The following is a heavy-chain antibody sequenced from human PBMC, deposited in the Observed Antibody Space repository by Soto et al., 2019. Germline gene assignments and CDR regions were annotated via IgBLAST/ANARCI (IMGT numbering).Heavy chain of an antibody. CDR1: GGSISRSSYY. Sequence: SETLSLTCTVSGGSISRSSYYWGWIRQPPGKGLEWIGSTYSSGSSYYNPSLKSRVTISVDTSKNQFSLKLTSVTAADTAVYYCATIAAAGDFDYWGQGTLVTVSS. J-gene: IGHJ4*02. D-gene: IGHD6-13*01. CDR2: TYSSGSS. CDR3: ATIAAAGDFDY. V-gene: IGHV4-39*07.